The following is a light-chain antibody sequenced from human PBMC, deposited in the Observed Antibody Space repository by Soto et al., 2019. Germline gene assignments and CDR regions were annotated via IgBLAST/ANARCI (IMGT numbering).Light chain of an antibody. J-gene: IGLJ2*01. V-gene: IGLV2-11*01. Sequence: QSALTQPRSVSGSPGQSVTISCTGTSSDVGGYNYVSWYQQHPGKAPKLMIYDVTKRPSGVPDRFSGSKAGNTASLTISGLQAADEADYYCCSYAGSSNFRVLFGGGTQLTVL. CDR1: SSDVGGYNY. CDR2: DVT. CDR3: CSYAGSSNFRVL.